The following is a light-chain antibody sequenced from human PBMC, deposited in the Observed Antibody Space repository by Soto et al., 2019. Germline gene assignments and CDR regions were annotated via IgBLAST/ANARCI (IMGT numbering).Light chain of an antibody. CDR2: LGS. J-gene: IGKJ2*01. V-gene: IGKV2-28*01. CDR3: MQALQTGYT. Sequence: DIVMTQSPLSLPVTRGEPASTSCRSSQSLLDSNEYNNLDWYLQNPGQSPQLLIYLGSNRATGVPDRFSGSGSGTDFTLKISRVEAEDVGVYYCMQALQTGYTFGQGTKLEIK. CDR1: QSLLDSNEYNN.